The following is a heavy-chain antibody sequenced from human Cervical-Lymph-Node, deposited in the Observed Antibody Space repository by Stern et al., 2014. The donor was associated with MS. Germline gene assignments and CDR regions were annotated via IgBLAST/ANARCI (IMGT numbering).Heavy chain of an antibody. J-gene: IGHJ4*02. CDR2: IYWDDDK. V-gene: IGHV2-5*02. D-gene: IGHD2-2*01. Sequence: ESGPTLVKPTQTLTLTCSFSGFSLSTSGVGVGWIRQPPGKALEWLALIYWDDDKRYSPSLKSRLTITKDTSKNQVVLTMTNMDPVDTATYYCARQPYCHSTRCPYYFDYWGQGTLVSVSS. CDR3: ARQPYCHSTRCPYYFDY. CDR1: GFSLSTSGVG.